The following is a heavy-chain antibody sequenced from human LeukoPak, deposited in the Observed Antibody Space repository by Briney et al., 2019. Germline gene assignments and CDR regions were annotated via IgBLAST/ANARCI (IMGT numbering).Heavy chain of an antibody. J-gene: IGHJ4*02. CDR1: GGTFSNYA. CDR2: IIPISGTA. D-gene: IGHD3-22*01. V-gene: IGHV1-69*06. Sequence: GSSVKVSCKASGGTFSNYAINWVRQAPGQGLEWMGGIIPISGTANYAQKLQGRVTIIADKSTSTVYMELNSLKSEDTAVYYCARGWDYDSGGRPTAYVYWGQGTLVTVSS. CDR3: ARGWDYDSGGRPTAYVY.